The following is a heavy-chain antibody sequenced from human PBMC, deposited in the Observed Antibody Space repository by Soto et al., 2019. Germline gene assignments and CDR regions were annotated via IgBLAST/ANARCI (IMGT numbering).Heavy chain of an antibody. CDR1: GGSISSYY. D-gene: IGHD6-13*01. CDR3: ARSRVHIAAAGTPSKLEFDP. V-gene: IGHV4-59*01. Sequence: SETLSLTCTVSGGSISSYYWSWIRQPPGKGLEWIGYIYYSGSTNYNPSLKSRVTISVDTSKNQFSLKLSSVTAADTAVYYCARSRVHIAAAGTPSKLEFDPWGQGTLVTVSS. CDR2: IYYSGST. J-gene: IGHJ5*02.